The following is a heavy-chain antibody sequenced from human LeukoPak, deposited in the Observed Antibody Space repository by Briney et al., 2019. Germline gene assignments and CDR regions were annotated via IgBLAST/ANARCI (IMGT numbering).Heavy chain of an antibody. D-gene: IGHD2/OR15-2a*01. V-gene: IGHV4-34*01. Sequence: SETLSLTCAVYGGSFSGYYWSWIRQPPGKGLEWIGEINHSGSTNYNPSLKSRVTISVDTSKNQFSLKLSSVTAADTAVYYCARGIGTPFYYYYYYYMDVWGKGTTVTVSS. CDR1: GGSFSGYY. J-gene: IGHJ6*03. CDR2: INHSGST. CDR3: ARGIGTPFYYYYYYYMDV.